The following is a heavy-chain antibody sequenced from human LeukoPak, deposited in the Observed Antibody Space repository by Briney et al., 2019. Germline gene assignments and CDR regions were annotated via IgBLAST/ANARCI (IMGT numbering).Heavy chain of an antibody. V-gene: IGHV1-69*06. J-gene: IGHJ5*02. CDR1: GCTFSSYA. D-gene: IGHD1/OR15-1a*01. CDR3: ARGKDGGRTGFDP. CDR2: IIPIFGTA. Sequence: SVKVSCKASGCTFSSYAISWVRQAPGQGLEWMGGIIPIFGTANYAQKFQGRVTITADKSTSTAYMELSSLRSEDTAVYYCARGKDGGRTGFDPWGQGTLVTVSS.